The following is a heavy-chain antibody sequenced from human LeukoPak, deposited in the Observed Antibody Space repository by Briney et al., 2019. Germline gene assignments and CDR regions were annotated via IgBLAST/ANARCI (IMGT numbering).Heavy chain of an antibody. CDR1: GFTFSSYW. V-gene: IGHV3-7*04. J-gene: IGHJ4*02. D-gene: IGHD6-13*01. CDR2: IKQDGSEK. CDR3: ARDGQQLGF. Sequence: AGGSLRLSCVAPGFTFSSYWMSWVRQAPGKGLEWVANIKQDGSEKYYVDSVKGRFTISRDNAKNSLYLQMNSLRVEDTAVYYCARDGQQLGFWGQGTLVIVSS.